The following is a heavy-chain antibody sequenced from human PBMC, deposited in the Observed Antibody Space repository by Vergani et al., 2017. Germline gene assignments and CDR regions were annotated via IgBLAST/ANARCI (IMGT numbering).Heavy chain of an antibody. V-gene: IGHV3-23*04. CDR2: ISGSGGST. J-gene: IGHJ4*02. Sequence: EVQLVESGGGLVKPGGSLRLSCAASGFTFSSYAMSWVRQAPGKGLEWVSAISGSGGSTYYADSVKGRFTISRDNSKNTLYLQMNSLRAEDTAVDYCAKDGAHIDALFLDDGGQGTLVTVSS. CDR1: GFTFSSYA. D-gene: IGHD3-16*01. CDR3: AKDGAHIDALFLDD.